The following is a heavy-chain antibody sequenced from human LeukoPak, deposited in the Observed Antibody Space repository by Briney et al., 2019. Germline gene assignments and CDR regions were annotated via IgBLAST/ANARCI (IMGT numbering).Heavy chain of an antibody. Sequence: ASVKVSCKASGGTFSSYAISWVRQAPGQGLEWMGGIIPIFGTANYAQKFQGRVTITTDESTSTAYMELRSLRSDDTAVYYCARSWNVVDDAFDIWGQGTMVTVSS. J-gene: IGHJ3*02. CDR3: ARSWNVVDDAFDI. D-gene: IGHD1-1*01. V-gene: IGHV1-69*05. CDR2: IIPIFGTA. CDR1: GGTFSSYA.